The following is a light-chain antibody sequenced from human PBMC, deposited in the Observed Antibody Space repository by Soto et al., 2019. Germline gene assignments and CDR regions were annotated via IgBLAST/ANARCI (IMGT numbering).Light chain of an antibody. CDR3: NSFTSSNTWV. CDR1: SSDVGAYNH. V-gene: IGLV2-14*01. Sequence: QSVLTQPASVSGSPGQSITISCTGTSSDVGAYNHVSWHQQHTGKGPKLIIFEVSNRPSGVSNRFSGSKSGNTASLTITGLQAEDEADYYCNSFTSSNTWVFGGGTKLTVL. J-gene: IGLJ3*02. CDR2: EVS.